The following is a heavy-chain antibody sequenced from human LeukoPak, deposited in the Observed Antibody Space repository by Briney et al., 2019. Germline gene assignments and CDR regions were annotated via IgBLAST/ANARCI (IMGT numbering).Heavy chain of an antibody. CDR2: INLNSGVT. J-gene: IGHJ4*02. CDR3: ARATPYFDY. Sequence: ASVKVSCKASGYTFTGYYMHWVRQAPGQGLDWMGWINLNSGVTNYAQKFQGRVTMTRDTSISTAYMERSRLRSDDAAVYYCARATPYFDYWGQGTLVTVSS. V-gene: IGHV1-2*02. CDR1: GYTFTGYY.